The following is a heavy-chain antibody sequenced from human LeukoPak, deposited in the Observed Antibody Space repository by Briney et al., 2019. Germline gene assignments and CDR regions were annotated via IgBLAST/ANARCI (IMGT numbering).Heavy chain of an antibody. J-gene: IGHJ5*02. CDR3: ARDAGNNWFDP. Sequence: ASVKVSCKASGYTFTVYYMHWVRQAPGQGLEWMGRINPNSGGTNYAQKFQGRVTMTRDTSISTVYMELSRLRYDDTDVYYCARDAGNNWFDPWGQGTLVTVSS. CDR1: GYTFTVYY. CDR2: INPNSGGT. V-gene: IGHV1-2*05. D-gene: IGHD1-26*01.